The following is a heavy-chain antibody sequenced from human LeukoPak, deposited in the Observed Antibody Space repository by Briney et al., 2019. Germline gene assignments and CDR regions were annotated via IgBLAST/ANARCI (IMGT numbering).Heavy chain of an antibody. CDR2: IYHSGST. CDR1: GGSISSSNW. V-gene: IGHV4-4*02. J-gene: IGHJ3*02. CDR3: ARDVRDSSGYPHFDI. D-gene: IGHD3-22*01. Sequence: SGTLSLTCAVSGGSISSSNWWSWVRQPPGKGLEWIGEIYHSGSTNYNPSLKSRVTISVDKSKNQFSLKLSSVTAADTAVYYCARDVRDSSGYPHFDIWGQGTMVTVSS.